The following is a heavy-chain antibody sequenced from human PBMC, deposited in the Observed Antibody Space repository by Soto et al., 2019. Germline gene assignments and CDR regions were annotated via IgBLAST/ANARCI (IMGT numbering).Heavy chain of an antibody. J-gene: IGHJ6*01. CDR1: GGSISSSNW. CDR2: IYHSGST. V-gene: IGHV4-4*02. D-gene: IGHD2-8*01. Sequence: QVQLQESGPGLVKPSGTLSLTCAVSGGSISSSNWWGWVRQPPGKGLEWIGEIYHSGSTNYNPSLTSRVTMSVDESKNQFSLKVSSVTAADTAVYYCARRGYCTKGVCYYGMDGWGQGTTGTVSS. CDR3: ARRGYCTKGVCYYGMDG.